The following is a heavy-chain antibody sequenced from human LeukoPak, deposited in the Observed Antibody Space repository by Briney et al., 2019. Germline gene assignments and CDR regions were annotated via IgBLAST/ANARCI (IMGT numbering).Heavy chain of an antibody. CDR3: AKANWGSPFDY. V-gene: IGHV3-9*01. J-gene: IGHJ4*02. CDR2: ITWNGNTI. CDR1: GFTFHDYT. Sequence: GRSLRLSCTASGFTFHDYTMHWVRQVPGKGLEWVSGITWNGNTIDYADSVKGRFTISRDNAKSSLHLQMNSLRPEDTALYYCAKANWGSPFDYWGQGTLVTVSS. D-gene: IGHD7-27*01.